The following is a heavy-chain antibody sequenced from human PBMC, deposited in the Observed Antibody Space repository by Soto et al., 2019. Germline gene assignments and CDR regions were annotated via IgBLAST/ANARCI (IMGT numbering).Heavy chain of an antibody. CDR1: GFTINRFG. CDR2: ISSDGRNE. J-gene: IGHJ4*02. D-gene: IGHD2-21*01. V-gene: IGHV3-30*03. CDR3: ASVADY. Sequence: QVRLVESGGGVVEPGTSLRLSCVASGFTINRFGMEWVRQAPGKGLEWVALISSDGRNEYYSDSVKGRFTISRDMSKNTVYLQMNILRVEDTAVYYCASVADYWGQGTLVTVSS.